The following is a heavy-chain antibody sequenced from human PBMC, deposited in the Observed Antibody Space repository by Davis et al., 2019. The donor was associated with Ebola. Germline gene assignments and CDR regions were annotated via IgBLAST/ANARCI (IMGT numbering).Heavy chain of an antibody. J-gene: IGHJ6*02. CDR1: GFTFRNYG. Sequence: PGGSLRLSCGASGFTFRNYGMHWVRQAPGKGLEWVAAISYDGNNRYYADSVKGRFTISRDNSKNTLSLQMSSLRVEDTAVYYCATDVEATVTTYSFYGMDVWGQGTTVTVSS. CDR2: ISYDGNNR. D-gene: IGHD4-17*01. V-gene: IGHV3-30*03. CDR3: ATDVEATVTTYSFYGMDV.